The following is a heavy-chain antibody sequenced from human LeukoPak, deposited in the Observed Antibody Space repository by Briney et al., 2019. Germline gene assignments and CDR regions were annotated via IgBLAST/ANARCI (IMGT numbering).Heavy chain of an antibody. D-gene: IGHD3-9*01. CDR1: GGTFSSYA. V-gene: IGHV1-69*13. Sequence: SVKVSCKASGGTFSSYAISWVRQAPGQGLEWMGGIIPNFGTANYAQKFQGRVTITADESTSTAYMELSSLRSEDTAVYYCARVVYYDILTGSVDAFDIWGQGTMVTVSS. J-gene: IGHJ3*02. CDR3: ARVVYYDILTGSVDAFDI. CDR2: IIPNFGTA.